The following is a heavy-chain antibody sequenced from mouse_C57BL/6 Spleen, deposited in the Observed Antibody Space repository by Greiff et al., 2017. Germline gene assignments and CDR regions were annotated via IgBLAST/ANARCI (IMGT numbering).Heavy chain of an antibody. V-gene: IGHV8-12*01. CDR3: ARSPHYYGSRYFDV. CDR2: IYWDDDK. D-gene: IGHD1-1*01. Sequence: QVTLKESGPGILQSSQTLSLTCSFSGFSLSTSGMGVSWIRQPSGKGLEWLAHIYWDDDKRYNPSLKSRLTISKDTSRNQVFLKITSVDTADTATYYCARSPHYYGSRYFDVWGTGTTVTVSS. J-gene: IGHJ1*03. CDR1: GFSLSTSGMG.